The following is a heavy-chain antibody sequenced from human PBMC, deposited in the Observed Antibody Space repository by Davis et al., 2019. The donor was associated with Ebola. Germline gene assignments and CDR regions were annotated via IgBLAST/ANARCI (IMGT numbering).Heavy chain of an antibody. CDR1: GFTFSTYA. D-gene: IGHD3-3*01. Sequence: GESLKISCAASGFTFSTYAMSWVRQAPGKGLEWLSSIIVSGASTYYADSVKGRFTISRDNAKNSLYLQMNSLRAEDTAVYYCARGGALWSGYLDYWGQGTLVTVSS. CDR3: ARGGALWSGYLDY. CDR2: IIVSGAST. V-gene: IGHV3-23*01. J-gene: IGHJ4*02.